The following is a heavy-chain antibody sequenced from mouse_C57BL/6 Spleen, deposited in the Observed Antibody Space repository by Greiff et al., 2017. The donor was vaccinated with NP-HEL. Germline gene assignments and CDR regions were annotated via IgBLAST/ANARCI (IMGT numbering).Heavy chain of an antibody. CDR1: GYAFSSSW. J-gene: IGHJ3*01. Sequence: VKLVESGPELVKPGASVKISCKASGYAFSSSWMNWVKQRPGKGLEWIGRIYPGDGDTNYNGKFKGKATLTADKSSSTAYMQLSSLTSEDSAVYFCARDYYGSPWFAYWGQGTLVTVSA. CDR3: ARDYYGSPWFAY. V-gene: IGHV1-82*01. CDR2: IYPGDGDT. D-gene: IGHD1-1*01.